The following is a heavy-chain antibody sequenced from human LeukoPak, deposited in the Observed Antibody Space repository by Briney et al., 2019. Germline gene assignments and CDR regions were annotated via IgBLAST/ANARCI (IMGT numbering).Heavy chain of an antibody. V-gene: IGHV1-8*01. CDR3: ARPHCSSTDCHPPEWFDP. J-gene: IGHJ5*02. CDR1: GYTFTNCD. D-gene: IGHD2-2*01. Sequence: ASVKVSCKPSGYTFTNCDINWVRQATGQGLEWMGWMNPNSGNTGYAQKFQGRVTMTRNTSISTAYMELSGLRSEDTAVYYCARPHCSSTDCHPPEWFDPWGQGTLVTVSS. CDR2: MNPNSGNT.